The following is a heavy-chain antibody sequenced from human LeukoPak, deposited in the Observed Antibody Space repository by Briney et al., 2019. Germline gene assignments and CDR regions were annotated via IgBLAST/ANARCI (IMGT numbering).Heavy chain of an antibody. V-gene: IGHV4-34*01. CDR2: INHSGST. J-gene: IGHJ4*02. CDR1: DGSFSGYY. D-gene: IGHD5-24*01. CDR3: ARLARGWLQLV. Sequence: PWETLSLTCAVYDGSFSGYYWSWIRQPPGKGLEWIGEINHSGSTNYNPSLKSRVTISVDTSKNQFSLKLSSVTAADTAVYYCARLARGWLQLVWGQGTLVTVSS.